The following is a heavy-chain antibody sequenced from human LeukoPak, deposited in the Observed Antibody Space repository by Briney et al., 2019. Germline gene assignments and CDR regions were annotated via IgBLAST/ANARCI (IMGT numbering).Heavy chain of an antibody. CDR1: GGSISSYY. CDR3: ARNPGSNYPEW. D-gene: IGHD4-11*01. J-gene: IGHJ4*02. V-gene: IGHV4-59*01. CDR2: ISYSGST. Sequence: SETLSLTCTVSGGSISSYYWSWIRQPPGKELEWIGYISYSGSTNYNPSLKSRVTISVDTSKNQFSLKLSSVTAADTAVYYCARNPGSNYPEWWGQGILVTVSS.